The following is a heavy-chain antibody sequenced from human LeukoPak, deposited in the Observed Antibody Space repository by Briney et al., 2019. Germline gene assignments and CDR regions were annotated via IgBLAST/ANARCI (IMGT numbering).Heavy chain of an antibody. J-gene: IGHJ4*02. D-gene: IGHD3-22*01. CDR3: ATAGNYYDSSGYCC. CDR1: GYTLTELS. CDR2: FDPEDGET. Sequence: ASVKVSCKVSGYTLTELSMHWVRQAPGKGLEWMGGFDPEDGETIYAQKFQGRVTMTEHTSTDTAYMELSSLRSEDTAVYYCATAGNYYDSSGYCCWGQGTLVTVSS. V-gene: IGHV1-24*01.